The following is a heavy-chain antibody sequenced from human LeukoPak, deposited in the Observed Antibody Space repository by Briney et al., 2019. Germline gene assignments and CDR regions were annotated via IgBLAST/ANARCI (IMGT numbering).Heavy chain of an antibody. CDR1: GGSFSGYY. CDR3: ARRYGSGSYSAGSYFDY. V-gene: IGHV4-34*01. J-gene: IGHJ4*02. Sequence: SETLSPTCAVYGGSFSGYYWSWIRQPPGKGLEWIGEINHSGSTNYNPSLKSRVTISVDTSKNQFSLKLSSVTAADTAVYYCARRYGSGSYSAGSYFDYWGQGTLVTVSS. D-gene: IGHD3-10*01. CDR2: INHSGST.